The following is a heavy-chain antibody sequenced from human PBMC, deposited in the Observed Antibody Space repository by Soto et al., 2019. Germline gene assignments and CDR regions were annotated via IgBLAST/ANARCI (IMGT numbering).Heavy chain of an antibody. J-gene: IGHJ4*02. CDR1: GGSISSHY. Sequence: QVQLQESGPGLVKPSETLSLTCTVSGGSISSHYWSWIRQPPGRGLEWIGYIYYSGSTNYNPSLKSRVTLSVDTSKNQFSLKLSSVTAADTAVYYCARGGSSGWYFDYWGQGTLVTVSS. CDR3: ARGGSSGWYFDY. V-gene: IGHV4-59*11. CDR2: IYYSGST. D-gene: IGHD6-19*01.